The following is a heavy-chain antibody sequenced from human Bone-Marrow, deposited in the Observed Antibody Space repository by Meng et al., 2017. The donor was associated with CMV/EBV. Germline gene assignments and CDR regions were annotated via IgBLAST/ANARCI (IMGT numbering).Heavy chain of an antibody. CDR2: IYPGDSDT. Sequence: GGSLRLSCKGSGYSFTSYWIGWVRQMPGKGLEWMGIIYPGDSDTRYSPSFQGQVTISADKSISTAYLQWSSLKASDTAMYYCARGMGYSGRYDAFDIWGQGTMVTVSS. CDR1: GYSFTSYW. J-gene: IGHJ3*02. CDR3: ARGMGYSGRYDAFDI. V-gene: IGHV5-51*01. D-gene: IGHD1-26*01.